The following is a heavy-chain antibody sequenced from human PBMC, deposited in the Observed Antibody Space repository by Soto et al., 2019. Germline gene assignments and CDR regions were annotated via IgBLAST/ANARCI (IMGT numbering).Heavy chain of an antibody. CDR2: IRGSGGDT. CDR3: VNGNSDSYYYFDY. V-gene: IGHV3-23*01. CDR1: GFTFSFCA. J-gene: IGHJ4*02. Sequence: EVQLLESGGGLVQPGGSLRLSCAASGFTFSFCAMSWVRQAPGKGLEWVSSIRGSGGDTYYADSVRGRFTISRDNSKNTLYLQLNSLRVEDTAVYYCVNGNSDSYYYFDYWGQGTLVTVSS. D-gene: IGHD3-22*01.